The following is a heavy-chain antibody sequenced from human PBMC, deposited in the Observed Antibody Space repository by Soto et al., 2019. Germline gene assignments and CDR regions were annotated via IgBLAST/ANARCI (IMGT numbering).Heavy chain of an antibody. CDR1: GGTFSSYT. Sequence: QVQLVQSGAEVKKPGSSVKVSCKASGGTFSSYTISWVRQAPGQGLEWMGRIIPILGIANYAQKFQGRVTXXAXKXXSTAYMELSSLRSEDTAVYYCATERGGSSGWTNDYWGQGTLVTVSS. V-gene: IGHV1-69*08. J-gene: IGHJ4*02. CDR2: IIPILGIA. D-gene: IGHD6-19*01. CDR3: ATERGGSSGWTNDY.